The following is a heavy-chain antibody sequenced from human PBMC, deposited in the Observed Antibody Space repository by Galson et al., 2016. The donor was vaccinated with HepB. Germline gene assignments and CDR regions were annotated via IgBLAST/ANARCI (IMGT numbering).Heavy chain of an antibody. CDR1: GFTFSSYA. V-gene: IGHV3-23*01. Sequence: SLRLSCAASGFTFSSYAMSWVRQAPGKGLEWVSSSGSGGPTYYADSVKGRFTISRDNSKNTLFLQMHSLRADDTAVYYRAKSVLEYDILTGYYRRGADYWGQGTLVTVSS. CDR2: SGSGGPT. J-gene: IGHJ4*02. D-gene: IGHD3-9*01. CDR3: AKSVLEYDILTGYYRRGADY.